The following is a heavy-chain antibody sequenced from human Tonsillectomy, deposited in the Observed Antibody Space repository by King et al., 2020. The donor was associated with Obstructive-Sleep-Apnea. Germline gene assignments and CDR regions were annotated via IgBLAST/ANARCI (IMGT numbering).Heavy chain of an antibody. CDR2: ISYDGTNT. Sequence: VQLVESGGGVVQPGRSLRLSCAASGFTFSNYAMHWVRQAPGEGLDWVAVISYDGTNTCYADSVQGRFTISRENSKTTLYLQVNSLRAEDTALYYCAGTTPFDCWGQGTLVTVSS. CDR3: AGTTPFDC. V-gene: IGHV3-30*04. D-gene: IGHD1-26*01. CDR1: GFTFSNYA. J-gene: IGHJ4*02.